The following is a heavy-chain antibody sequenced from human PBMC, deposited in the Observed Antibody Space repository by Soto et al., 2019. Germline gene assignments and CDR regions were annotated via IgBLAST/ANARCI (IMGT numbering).Heavy chain of an antibody. D-gene: IGHD3-10*01. CDR2: IYYSGST. CDR1: GDSVSGGSYY. V-gene: IGHV4-61*01. CDR3: ARSVSFGEGDS. Sequence: QIQLQESGPGLVKPSETLSVTCTVSGDSVSGGSYYWNLIRQPPGKGLEWIGHIYYSGSTKYNPSLKGRITISVDTSKNQFSLKLTSVTVADTAVYYCARSVSFGEGDSWGQGTLVIVSS. J-gene: IGHJ4*02.